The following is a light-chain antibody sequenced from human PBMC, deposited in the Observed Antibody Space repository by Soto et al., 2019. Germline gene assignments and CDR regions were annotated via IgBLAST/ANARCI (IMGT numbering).Light chain of an antibody. V-gene: IGKV1-5*01. CDR1: QSITFW. J-gene: IGKJ1*01. Sequence: EIQMTQSPSTLSASVGDRVTITCRASQSITFWLAWYQQKPGKAPKLLIYHASNLQSGVPSRFSGSGSGTEFTLTISSLQPDDFATYYCQQYNSYSFGQGTKVDIK. CDR2: HAS. CDR3: QQYNSYS.